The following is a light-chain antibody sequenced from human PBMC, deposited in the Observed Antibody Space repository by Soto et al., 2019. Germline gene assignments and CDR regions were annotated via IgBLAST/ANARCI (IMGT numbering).Light chain of an antibody. CDR1: SNDVGGYNY. CDR2: ELN. V-gene: IGLV2-8*01. Sequence: QSVLTQPPSASGSPGQSVTISCTGTSNDVGGYNYVSWYQQPPGKAPKLMIYELNKRPSGVPDRFSGSKSGNTASLTVSGLQAEDEADYYCSSFAVSTSVVFGTGTKLTVL. J-gene: IGLJ1*01. CDR3: SSFAVSTSVV.